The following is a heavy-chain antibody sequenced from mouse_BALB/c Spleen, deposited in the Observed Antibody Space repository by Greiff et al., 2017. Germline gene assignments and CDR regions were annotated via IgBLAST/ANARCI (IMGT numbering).Heavy chain of an antibody. D-gene: IGHD2-3*01. CDR1: GYTFTDYN. Sequence: EVKVEESGPELVKPGASVKISCKASGYTFTDYNMHWVKQSHGKSLEWIGYIYPYNGGTGYNQKFKSKATLTVDNSSSTAYMELRSLTSEDSAVYYCASFYDGYYYAMDYWGQGTSVTVSS. J-gene: IGHJ4*01. V-gene: IGHV1S29*02. CDR2: IYPYNGGT. CDR3: ASFYDGYYYAMDY.